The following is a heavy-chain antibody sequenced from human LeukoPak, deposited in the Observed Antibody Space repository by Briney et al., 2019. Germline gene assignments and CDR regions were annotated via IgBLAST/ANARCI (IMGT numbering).Heavy chain of an antibody. D-gene: IGHD3-10*01. J-gene: IGHJ6*03. CDR3: ARRQGRFGATNANVYYYYYMDV. Sequence: PSETLSLTCTVSGGSISSYYWSWIRQPPGKGLEWIGYIYYSGSTNYNPSLKSRVTISVDTSKNQFSLKLSSVTAADTAVYYCARRQGRFGATNANVYYYYYMDVWGKGTTVTVSS. CDR1: GGSISSYY. V-gene: IGHV4-59*01. CDR2: IYYSGST.